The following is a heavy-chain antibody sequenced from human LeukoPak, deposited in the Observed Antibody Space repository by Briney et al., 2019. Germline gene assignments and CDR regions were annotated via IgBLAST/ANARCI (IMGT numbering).Heavy chain of an antibody. CDR1: GFTVSSNY. J-gene: IGHJ4*02. Sequence: AGGSLRLSCAASGFTVSSNYMSWVRQAPGKGLEWVANVQQEGSEKYYVDSVKGRFTISRDNAKNSVYLEMNSLRAEDTATYYCATTLNVATAGYFWGQGTLVTVSS. V-gene: IGHV3-7*01. CDR2: VQQEGSEK. D-gene: IGHD6-13*01. CDR3: ATTLNVATAGYF.